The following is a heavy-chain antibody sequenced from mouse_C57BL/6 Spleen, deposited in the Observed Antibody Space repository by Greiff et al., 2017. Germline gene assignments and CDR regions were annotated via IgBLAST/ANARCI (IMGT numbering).Heavy chain of an antibody. CDR3: HYYSSSLDYFDY. D-gene: IGHD1-1*01. CDR2: IYPSDSET. CDR1: GYTFTSYW. V-gene: IGHV1-61*01. Sequence: QVQLKQPGAELVRPGSSVKLSCKASGYTFTSYWLDWVKQRPGQGLEWIGNIYPSDSETHYNQTFKDKATLTVDKSSSTAYMQLSSLTSEDSAVYYCHYYSSSLDYFDYWGQGTTLTVSS. J-gene: IGHJ2*01.